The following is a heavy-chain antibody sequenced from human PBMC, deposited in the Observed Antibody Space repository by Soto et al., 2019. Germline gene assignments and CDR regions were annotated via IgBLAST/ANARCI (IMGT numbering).Heavy chain of an antibody. CDR1: GFTFSSYA. CDR3: ARGRGYCSGGSCYPYYFDY. J-gene: IGHJ4*02. CDR2: ISYDGSNK. D-gene: IGHD2-15*01. Sequence: QVQLVESGGGVVQPGRSLRLSCAASGFTFSSYAMHWVRQAPGKGLEWVAVISYDGSNKYYADSVKGRFTISRDNSKNTLYLKMNSLRAEETAVYYCARGRGYCSGGSCYPYYFDYWGQGTLVTVSS. V-gene: IGHV3-30-3*01.